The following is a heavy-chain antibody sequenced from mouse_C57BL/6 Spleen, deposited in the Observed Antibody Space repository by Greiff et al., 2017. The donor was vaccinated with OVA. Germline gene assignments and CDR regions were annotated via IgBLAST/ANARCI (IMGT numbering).Heavy chain of an antibody. CDR1: GFNIKDDY. Sequence: EVQLQPSGAELVRPGASVKLSCTASGFNIKDDYMHWVKQRPEQGLEWIGWIDPENGDTEYASKFQGKATITADTSSNTAYLQLSSLTSEDTAVYYCTTDYYGSRNWFAYWGQGTLVTVSA. CDR3: TTDYYGSRNWFAY. J-gene: IGHJ3*01. V-gene: IGHV14-4*01. CDR2: IDPENGDT. D-gene: IGHD1-1*01.